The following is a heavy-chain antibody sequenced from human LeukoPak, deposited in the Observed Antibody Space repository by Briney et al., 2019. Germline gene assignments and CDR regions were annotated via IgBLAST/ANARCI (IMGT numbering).Heavy chain of an antibody. CDR1: GFTFSSYW. J-gene: IGHJ4*02. CDR2: IASDGSST. Sequence: GGSLRLSCAASGFTFSSYWMNWFRQAPGKGLVWVSRIASDGSSTTYADSVKGRFSISRDNAKNTLYLQMNSLRVEDTAVYYCARGRPHGNDYWGQGTLVTVSS. CDR3: ARGRPHGNDY. D-gene: IGHD4-23*01. V-gene: IGHV3-74*01.